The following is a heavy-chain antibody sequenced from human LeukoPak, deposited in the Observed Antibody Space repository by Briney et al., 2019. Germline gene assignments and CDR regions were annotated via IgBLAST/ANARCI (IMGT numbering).Heavy chain of an antibody. V-gene: IGHV4-39*01. Sequence: SETLSLTCTVSGGSISSSSYYWGWIRQPPGKGLEWIGSIYYSGSTYYNPSLKSRITISVDTSKNQFSLKLSSVTAADTAVYYCARHSQQLVQGPNNWFDPWGQGTLVTVSS. D-gene: IGHD6-13*01. CDR2: IYYSGST. CDR3: ARHSQQLVQGPNNWFDP. J-gene: IGHJ5*02. CDR1: GGSISSSSYY.